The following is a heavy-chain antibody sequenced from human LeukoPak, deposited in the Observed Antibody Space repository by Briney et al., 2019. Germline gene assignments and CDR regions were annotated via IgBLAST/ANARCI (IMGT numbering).Heavy chain of an antibody. Sequence: GRSLRLSCAASGFTFDDYAMHWVRQAPGKGLEWVSGISWNSGSIGYADSVKGQFTISRDNAKNSLYLQMNSLRAEDTALYYCAKGGDTAMVLSSFDYWGQGTLVTVSS. CDR3: AKGGDTAMVLSSFDY. CDR2: ISWNSGSI. CDR1: GFTFDDYA. D-gene: IGHD5-18*01. J-gene: IGHJ4*02. V-gene: IGHV3-9*01.